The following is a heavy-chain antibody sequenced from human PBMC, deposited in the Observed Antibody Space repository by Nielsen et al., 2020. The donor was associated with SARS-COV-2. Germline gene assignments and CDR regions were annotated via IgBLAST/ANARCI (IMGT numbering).Heavy chain of an antibody. Sequence: GESLKISCAASGFTFSSYAMSWVRQAPGKGLEWVSAISGSGGSTYYADSVKGRFTISRDNSKNTLYLQMNSLRAGDTAVYYCARDHGYDSRGSYGMDVWGQGTTVTVSS. V-gene: IGHV3-23*01. D-gene: IGHD3-22*01. CDR1: GFTFSSYA. J-gene: IGHJ6*02. CDR2: ISGSGGST. CDR3: ARDHGYDSRGSYGMDV.